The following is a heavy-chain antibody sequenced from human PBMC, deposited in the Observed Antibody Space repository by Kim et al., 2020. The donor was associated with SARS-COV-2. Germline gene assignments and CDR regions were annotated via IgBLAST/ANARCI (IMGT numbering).Heavy chain of an antibody. Sequence: GGSLRLSCAVSGIPFSNAWFNWVRQSPGKGLEWVCRIKSETDGGTADLAAPVKGRFAISRDDSKNTLYLLMNNVKTDDSAVYYCTTVSIRWGQGTLVTVS. D-gene: IGHD3-16*01. CDR1: GIPFSNAW. CDR2: IKSETDGGTA. CDR3: TTVSIR. J-gene: IGHJ4*02. V-gene: IGHV3-15*01.